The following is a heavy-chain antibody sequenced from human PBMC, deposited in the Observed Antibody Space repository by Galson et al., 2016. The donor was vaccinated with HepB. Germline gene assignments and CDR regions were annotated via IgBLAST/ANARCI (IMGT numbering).Heavy chain of an antibody. CDR3: ARDDDYAWGTYRYTRTVPQYYFDY. V-gene: IGHV3-30-3*01. Sequence: SLRLSCAASGFTFSSYAMHWVRQAPGKGLEWVAVISFDGSNNFYADSVKGRFTISRDNSKNTLYLQMNSLRAEDTAVYYCARDDDYAWGTYRYTRTVPQYYFDYWGQGTLVTVSS. CDR1: GFTFSSYA. J-gene: IGHJ4*02. CDR2: ISFDGSNN. D-gene: IGHD3-16*02.